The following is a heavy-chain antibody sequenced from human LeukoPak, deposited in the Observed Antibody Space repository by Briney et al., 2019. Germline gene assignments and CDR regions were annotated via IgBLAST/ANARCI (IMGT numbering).Heavy chain of an antibody. CDR3: ARDRALQWLPFDY. CDR2: ISSSGSTI. V-gene: IGHV3-48*04. CDR1: GFTFSSYS. Sequence: PGGSLRLSCAASGFTFSSYSMNWVRQAPGKGLEWVSYISSSGSTIYYADSVKGRFTISRDNAKNSLYLQMNSLRAEDTAVYYCARDRALQWLPFDYWGQGTLVTVSS. D-gene: IGHD6-19*01. J-gene: IGHJ4*02.